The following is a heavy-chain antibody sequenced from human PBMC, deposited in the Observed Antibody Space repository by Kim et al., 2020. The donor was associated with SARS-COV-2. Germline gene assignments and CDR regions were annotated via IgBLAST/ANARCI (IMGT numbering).Heavy chain of an antibody. Sequence: ASVKVSCKASGYTFTSYAMNWVRQAPGQGLEWMGWINTNTGNPTYAQGFTGRFVFSLDTSVSTAYLQISSLKAEDTAVYYCARDSKWEPILRGWFEPWGQGTLVTVSS. CDR2: INTNTGNP. D-gene: IGHD1-26*01. CDR1: GYTFTSYA. V-gene: IGHV7-4-1*02. J-gene: IGHJ5*02. CDR3: ARDSKWEPILRGWFEP.